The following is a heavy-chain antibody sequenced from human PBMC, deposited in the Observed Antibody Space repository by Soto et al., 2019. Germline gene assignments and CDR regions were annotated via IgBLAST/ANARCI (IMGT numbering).Heavy chain of an antibody. CDR2: IYYGGST. CDR3: AVTVTAVDY. V-gene: IGHV4-39*01. D-gene: IGHD4-17*01. Sequence: QLQLQESCPGLVKPSETLSLTCTVSGVSISSSTYYWGWVRKPPGKGLEWIGSIYYGGSTYYNPSLKSRVTISVDASKNQFSLTLSSVTASDTAVYYCAVTVTAVDYWGQGTLVTVSS. CDR1: GVSISSSTYY. J-gene: IGHJ4*02.